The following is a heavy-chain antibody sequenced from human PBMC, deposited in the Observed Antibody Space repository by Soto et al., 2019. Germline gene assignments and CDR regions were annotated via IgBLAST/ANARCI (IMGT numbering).Heavy chain of an antibody. V-gene: IGHV4-39*01. CDR3: ATQEVGGSYVYTFDP. CDR1: GGSIGSNNYY. J-gene: IGHJ5*02. CDR2: IYYTGTT. Sequence: SEALSLTCTVSGGSIGSNNYYWGWIRQPPGKGLEWIGSIYYTGTTYYNPSLKSRVTISVDTSKNQFSLKLSSVTAADTAVYYCATQEVGGSYVYTFDPWGQGTLVTVSS. D-gene: IGHD1-26*01.